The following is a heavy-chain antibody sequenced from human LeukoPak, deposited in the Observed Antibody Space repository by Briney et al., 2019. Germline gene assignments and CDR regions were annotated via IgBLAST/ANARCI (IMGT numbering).Heavy chain of an antibody. CDR1: GYTLTSYG. CDR3: ARMVVPAAIPGNAFDI. V-gene: IGHV1-18*01. J-gene: IGHJ3*02. Sequence: ASVKVSCKASGYTLTSYGISWVRQAPGQGLEWMGWISAYNGNTNYAQKLQGRVTMTTDTSTSTAYMELRSLRSDDTAVYYCARMVVPAAIPGNAFDIWGQGTMVTVSS. D-gene: IGHD2-2*02. CDR2: ISAYNGNT.